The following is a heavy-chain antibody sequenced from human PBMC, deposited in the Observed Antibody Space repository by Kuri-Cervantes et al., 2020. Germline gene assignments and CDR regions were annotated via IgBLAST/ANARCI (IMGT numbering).Heavy chain of an antibody. Sequence: ASVKVSCKVSGYTLTELSMHWVRQAPGKGLEWMGWISAYNGDTNYAQKLQGRVTMTTDTSTSTAYMELRSLSSDDTAVYYCARDNLIVPDAISWFDPWGQGTVVTVSS. D-gene: IGHD2-2*02. J-gene: IGHJ5*02. CDR3: ARDNLIVPDAISWFDP. V-gene: IGHV1-18*01. CDR1: GYTLTELS. CDR2: ISAYNGDT.